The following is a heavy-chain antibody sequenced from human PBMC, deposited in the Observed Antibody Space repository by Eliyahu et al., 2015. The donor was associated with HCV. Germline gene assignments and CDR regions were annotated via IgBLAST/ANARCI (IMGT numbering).Heavy chain of an antibody. J-gene: IGHJ5*02. CDR3: ASGGGGIAVAGTGGWFDP. CDR2: IHYRGST. V-gene: IGHV4-59*01. CDR1: GXSXXXYY. Sequence: QVQLQESGPGLVKPSETLSLTCTVSGXSXXXYYWSWIRQPPGKGLEWIGYIHYRGSTNYNPPLKSRVTISVDTSKNQFSLNLTSVTAADTAVYYCASGGGGIAVAGTGGWFDPWGQGTLVTVSS. D-gene: IGHD6-19*01.